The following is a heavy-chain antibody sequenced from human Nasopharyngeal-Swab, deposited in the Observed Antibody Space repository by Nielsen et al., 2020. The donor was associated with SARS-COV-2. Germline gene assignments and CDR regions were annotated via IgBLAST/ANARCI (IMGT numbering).Heavy chain of an antibody. CDR2: ISYDGSNK. V-gene: IGHV3-30*18. Sequence: GESLKISCAASGFTFSSYGMHWVRQAPGKGLEWVAVISYDGSNKYYADSVKGRFTISRDNSKNTLYLQMNSLRAEDTAVYYCANSIVVVPAAIGAGVPDVWGKGTTVTVSS. D-gene: IGHD2-2*01. J-gene: IGHJ6*04. CDR3: ANSIVVVPAAIGAGVPDV. CDR1: GFTFSSYG.